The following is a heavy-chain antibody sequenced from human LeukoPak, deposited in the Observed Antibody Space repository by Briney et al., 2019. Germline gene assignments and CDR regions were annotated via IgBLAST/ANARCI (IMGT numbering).Heavy chain of an antibody. V-gene: IGHV4-38-2*02. CDR3: ARELGGYYYYYMDV. J-gene: IGHJ6*03. CDR1: GYSISSGYY. D-gene: IGHD3-16*01. CDR2: IYHSGST. Sequence: SETLSLTCTVSGYSISSGYYWGWIRQPPGKGLEWIGSIYHSGSTHYNPSLKSRVTMSVDTSKNQFSLKLSSVTAADTAVYYCARELGGYYYYYMDVWGKGTTVTISS.